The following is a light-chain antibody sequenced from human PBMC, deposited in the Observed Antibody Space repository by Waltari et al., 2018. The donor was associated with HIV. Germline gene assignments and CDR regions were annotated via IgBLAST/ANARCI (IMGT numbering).Light chain of an antibody. CDR3: QQYYNYPRT. CDR2: ALS. J-gene: IGKJ4*01. CDR1: QGISSY. Sequence: AIRMTQSPSSFSASTGDRVTITCRASQGISSYLAWYQQKPGKAPKLLIYALSTLQSGVPSRFSGSGSGTDFTLTISCLQSEDFATYYCQQYYNYPRTFGGGTKVEIK. V-gene: IGKV1-8*01.